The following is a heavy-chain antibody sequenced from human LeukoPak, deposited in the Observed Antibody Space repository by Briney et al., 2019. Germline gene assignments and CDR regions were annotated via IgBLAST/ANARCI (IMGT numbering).Heavy chain of an antibody. J-gene: IGHJ4*02. V-gene: IGHV1-2*02. D-gene: IGHD3-3*01. CDR1: GYTFTGYY. CDR2: INPNSGGT. Sequence: ASVTVSCKASGYTFTGYYMHWVRQAPGQGLEWMGWINPNSGGTNYAQKSQGRVTMTRATSISTAYMELSRLRSDDTAVYYCARELDYDFWSGYQRVFDYWGQGTLVTVSS. CDR3: ARELDYDFWSGYQRVFDY.